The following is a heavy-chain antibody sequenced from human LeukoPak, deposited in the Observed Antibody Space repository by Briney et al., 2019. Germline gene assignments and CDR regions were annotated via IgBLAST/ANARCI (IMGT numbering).Heavy chain of an antibody. V-gene: IGHV1-2*02. D-gene: IGHD4-17*01. CDR1: GYTFTSYG. CDR2: INPNSGGT. J-gene: IGHJ6*03. Sequence: ASVKVSCKASGYTFTSYGISWVRQAPGQGLEWMGWINPNSGGTNYAQKFQGRVTMTRDTSISTAYMELSRLRSDDTAVYYCARRGEDYYYYYMDVRGKGTTVTVSS. CDR3: ARRGEDYYYYYMDV.